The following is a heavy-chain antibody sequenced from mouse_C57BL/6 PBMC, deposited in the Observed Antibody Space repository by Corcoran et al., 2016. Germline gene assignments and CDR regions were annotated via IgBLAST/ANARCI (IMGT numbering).Heavy chain of an antibody. D-gene: IGHD4-1*01. CDR3: ARSSSNWDWGY. CDR2: IYPRSGNT. J-gene: IGHJ2*01. CDR1: GYTFTSYG. Sequence: QVQLQQSGAELARPGASVTLSCKASGYTFTSYGISWVKQRTGQGLEWIGEIYPRSGNTYYNEKFKGKATLTADKSSSTAYMELRSLTSEDSAVYFCARSSSNWDWGYWGQGTTLTVSS. V-gene: IGHV1-81*01.